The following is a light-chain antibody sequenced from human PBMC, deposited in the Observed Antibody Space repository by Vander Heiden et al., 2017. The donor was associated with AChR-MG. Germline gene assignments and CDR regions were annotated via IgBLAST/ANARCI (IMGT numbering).Light chain of an antibody. CDR2: DDV. CDR3: QVWNSSTFDWV. V-gene: IGLV3-21*03. Sequence: SYVLSQPPSVSVAPGKTASIACGGNNIGTKSVHWYQHKPGQAPVLVLYDDVDRPSGIPERFSGSNSGSENTATLTISRVEAGDEADYYCQVWNSSTFDWVFGGGTKLTVL. CDR1: NIGTKS. J-gene: IGLJ3*02.